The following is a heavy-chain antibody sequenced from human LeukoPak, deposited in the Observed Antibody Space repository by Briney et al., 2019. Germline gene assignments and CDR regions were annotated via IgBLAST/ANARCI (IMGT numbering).Heavy chain of an antibody. V-gene: IGHV3-30*03. J-gene: IGHJ4*02. D-gene: IGHD3-22*01. CDR1: GFTFSSYW. CDR3: ARPPYYDSSGYYSPLDY. Sequence: PGRSLRLSCAASGFTFSSYWMHWVRQAPGKGLEWVSVISYDGSNKYYADSVKGRFTISRDNSKNTLYLQMNSLRAEDTAVCYCARPPYYDSSGYYSPLDYWGQGTLVTVSS. CDR2: ISYDGSNK.